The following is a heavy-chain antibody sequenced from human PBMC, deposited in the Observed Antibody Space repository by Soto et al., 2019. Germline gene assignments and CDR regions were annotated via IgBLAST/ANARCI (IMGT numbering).Heavy chain of an antibody. Sequence: ASVKVSCKASGYTFTSYHINWVRQATGQGLEWMGWMNPNSGNTGYAQKFQGRVTMSRNTAISTAYMELSSLRSEDTAVYYWASGTYSYDYYYYYGMDVWGQGTTVTVSS. D-gene: IGHD5-18*01. CDR1: GYTFTSYH. J-gene: IGHJ6*02. V-gene: IGHV1-8*01. CDR2: MNPNSGNT. CDR3: ASGTYSYDYYYYYGMDV.